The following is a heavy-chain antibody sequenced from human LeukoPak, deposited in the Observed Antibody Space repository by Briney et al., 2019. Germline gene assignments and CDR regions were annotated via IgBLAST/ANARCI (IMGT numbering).Heavy chain of an antibody. CDR1: GYTFTSYG. CDR2: ISAYNGNT. Sequence: ASVKVSCKASGYTFTSYGISWVRQAPGQGLEWMGWISAYNGNTNYAQKLQGRVTMTTDTSTSTAYMELRSLRSDDTAVYYCARDYGSPYLGYCSGGSCYSGVDVDYWGQGTLVTVSS. D-gene: IGHD2-15*01. CDR3: ARDYGSPYLGYCSGGSCYSGVDVDY. J-gene: IGHJ4*02. V-gene: IGHV1-18*01.